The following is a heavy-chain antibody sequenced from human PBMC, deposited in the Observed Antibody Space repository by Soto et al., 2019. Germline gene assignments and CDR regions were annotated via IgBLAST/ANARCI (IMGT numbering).Heavy chain of an antibody. CDR1: GFTFSSYS. Sequence: PGGSLRLSCAASGFTFSSYSMNWVRQAPGKGLEWVSSISSSSSYIYYADSVKGRFTISRDNAKNSLYLQMNSLRAEDTAVYYCARELNSYGYVVWRRERYYYGMDGWGKGTTVTLSS. CDR3: ARELNSYGYVVWRRERYYYGMDG. V-gene: IGHV3-21*01. CDR2: ISSSSSYI. D-gene: IGHD5-18*01. J-gene: IGHJ6*04.